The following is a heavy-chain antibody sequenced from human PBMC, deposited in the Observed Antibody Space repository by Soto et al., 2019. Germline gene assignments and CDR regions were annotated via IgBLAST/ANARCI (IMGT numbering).Heavy chain of an antibody. D-gene: IGHD3-16*01. CDR1: GGSFSYDY. CDR3: ARGSWAVRFEY. CDR2: INHSGGT. V-gene: IGHV4-34*01. J-gene: IGHJ4*02. Sequence: QVQLQQWRAGLLKPSETLSLTCAVYGGSFSYDYWTWIRQSPGKGLEWIGEINHSGGTNYNPSLKSRVTISEDTSKNQFSLRLNSVTAADTAVYYCARGSWAVRFEYWGQGALVTVSS.